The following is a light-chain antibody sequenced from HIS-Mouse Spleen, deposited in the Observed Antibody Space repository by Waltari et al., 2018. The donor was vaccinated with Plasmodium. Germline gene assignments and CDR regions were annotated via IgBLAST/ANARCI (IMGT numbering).Light chain of an antibody. CDR2: WAS. V-gene: IGKV4-1*01. Sequence: DIVMTQSPDSLAVSLGERATINCKSSQSVLYSSNNKNYLAWYQQKPGQPPKLPIYWASTRESGVPDRFIGSGSGTDFTLTISSLQAEDVAVYYCQQYYSTPYTFGQGTKLEIK. CDR3: QQYYSTPYT. CDR1: QSVLYSSNNKNY. J-gene: IGKJ2*01.